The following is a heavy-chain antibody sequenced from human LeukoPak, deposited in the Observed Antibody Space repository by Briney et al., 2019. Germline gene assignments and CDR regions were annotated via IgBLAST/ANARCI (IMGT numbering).Heavy chain of an antibody. J-gene: IGHJ4*02. CDR3: ARGEYGLFDY. CDR1: GGSISGGSYY. Sequence: SETLSLTCTVSGGSISGGSYYWSWIRQPPGKGLEWIGYIYYSGSTKYNLSLKSRVTISVDTSKNQLTLKLSSVTAADTAVYYCARGEYGLFDYWGQGTLVTVSS. CDR2: IYYSGST. D-gene: IGHD2/OR15-2a*01. V-gene: IGHV4-61*01.